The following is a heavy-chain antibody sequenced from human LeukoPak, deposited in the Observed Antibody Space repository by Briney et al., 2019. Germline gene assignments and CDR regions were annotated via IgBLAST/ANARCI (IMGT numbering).Heavy chain of an antibody. CDR1: GFSFSSYG. Sequence: GGSLRLSCAASGFSFSSYGMHWVRQAPGKGLEWVAFIRYDGSHKYYADSVKGRFTISRDNSKNTLYLQMNSLRAEDTAVYYCARESESYDSSGSTFKYWGQGTLGTVSS. CDR3: ARESESYDSSGSTFKY. V-gene: IGHV3-30*02. CDR2: IRYDGSHK. J-gene: IGHJ4*02. D-gene: IGHD3-22*01.